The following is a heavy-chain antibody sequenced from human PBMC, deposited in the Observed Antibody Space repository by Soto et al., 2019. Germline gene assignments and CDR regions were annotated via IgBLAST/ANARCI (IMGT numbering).Heavy chain of an antibody. CDR1: GGSFSGHY. CDR3: AIYVSYYYDSSGPGASGMDV. D-gene: IGHD3-22*01. V-gene: IGHV4-34*01. J-gene: IGHJ6*02. CDR2: INHSGST. Sequence: SETLSLTCAVYGGSFSGHYWSWIRQPPGKGLEWIGEINHSGSTNYNPSLKSRVTISVDTSKNQFSLKLSSVTAADTAVYYCAIYVSYYYDSSGPGASGMDVWGQGTTVTVSS.